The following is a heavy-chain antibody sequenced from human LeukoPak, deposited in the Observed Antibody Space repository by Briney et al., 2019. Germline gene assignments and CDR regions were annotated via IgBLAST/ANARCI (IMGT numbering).Heavy chain of an antibody. CDR3: ARIRGGNNYHFDY. CDR1: GYTFTDYY. CDR2: VNPYSGGT. D-gene: IGHD1-26*01. J-gene: IGHJ4*02. Sequence: ASVKVSCKASGYTFTDYYIHWVRQAPGQGLEWMGWVNPYSGGTNYAQKFQGRVTMTRDTSISTAYMDLSRLTSVDTAVYYCARIRGGNNYHFDYWGQGTLVTVSS. V-gene: IGHV1-2*02.